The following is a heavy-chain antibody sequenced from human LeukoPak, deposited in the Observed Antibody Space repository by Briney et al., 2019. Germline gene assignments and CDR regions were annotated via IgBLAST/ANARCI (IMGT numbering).Heavy chain of an antibody. J-gene: IGHJ4*02. D-gene: IGHD6-13*01. CDR3: ARGTGVSSSWSA. CDR1: GDSVSTNNAA. CDR2: TFHGSTWYH. V-gene: IGHV6-1*01. Sequence: SQTLSLTCAISGDSVSTNNAAWNWIRQSPSRGLDWLGRTFHGSTWYHEYAESVKGRIAINPDTSKNQFSLQLNSVTPEDTAVYYCARGTGVSSSWSAWGQGILVTVSS.